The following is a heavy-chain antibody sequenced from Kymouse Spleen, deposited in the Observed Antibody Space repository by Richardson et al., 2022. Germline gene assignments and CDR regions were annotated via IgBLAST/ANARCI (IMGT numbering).Heavy chain of an antibody. CDR2: IKSKTDGGTT. Sequence: EVQLVESGGGLVKPGGSLRLSCAASGFTFSNAWMSWVRQAPGKGLEWVGRIKSKTDGGTTDYAAPVKGRFTISRDDSKNTLYLQMNSLKTEDTAVYYCTTPRITMVRGVLYYFDYWGQGTLVTVSS. CDR1: GFTFSNAW. CDR3: TTPRITMVRGVLYYFDY. D-gene: IGHD3-10*01. J-gene: IGHJ4*02. V-gene: IGHV3-15*01.